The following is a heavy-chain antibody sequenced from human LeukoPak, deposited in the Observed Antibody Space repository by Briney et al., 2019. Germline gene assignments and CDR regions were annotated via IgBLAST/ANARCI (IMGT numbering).Heavy chain of an antibody. J-gene: IGHJ4*02. CDR1: GVSINSGGYY. CDR2: IYHSGST. Sequence: SETLSLTCTVSGVSINSGGYYWSWIRQPPGKGLEWIGYIYHSGSTYYNPSLKSRVTISVDRSKNQFSLKLSSVTAADTGVYYCARGAYAVSSSYVWGQGTLVTVSS. V-gene: IGHV4-30-2*01. CDR3: ARGAYAVSSSYV. D-gene: IGHD6-6*01.